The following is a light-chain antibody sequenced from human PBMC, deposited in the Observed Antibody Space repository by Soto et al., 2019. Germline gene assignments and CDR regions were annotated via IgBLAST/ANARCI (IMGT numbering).Light chain of an antibody. CDR2: DTS. CDR1: QSVSSSY. V-gene: IGKV3-20*01. J-gene: IGKJ1*01. Sequence: EIVLTQSPGTLSLSPGERATLSCRASQSVSSSYVAWYQQTPGQAPRLLVYDTSYRATGVPERFSGSGSGTDFTLTISRLEPEDSAVYYCQQYDSSPWTFGQGTKVEIK. CDR3: QQYDSSPWT.